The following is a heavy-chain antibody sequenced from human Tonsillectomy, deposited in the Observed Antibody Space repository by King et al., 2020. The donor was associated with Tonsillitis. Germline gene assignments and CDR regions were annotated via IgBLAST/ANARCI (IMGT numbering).Heavy chain of an antibody. J-gene: IGHJ3*02. Sequence: VQLVESGGGVVQPGGSLRLSCAASGFTFSTSVMHWVRQAPGKGLEWVALVWYDGREKYYADSVKGRFTISRDNSKNTLYLQMGSLRAEDTAVYYCATERGIGFGIGAFDIWGQGTMVTVSS. CDR1: GFTFSTSV. V-gene: IGHV3-30*02. D-gene: IGHD3-3*01. CDR3: ATERGIGFGIGAFDI. CDR2: VWYDGREK.